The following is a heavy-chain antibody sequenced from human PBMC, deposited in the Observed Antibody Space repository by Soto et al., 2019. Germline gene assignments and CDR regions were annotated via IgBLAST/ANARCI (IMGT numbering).Heavy chain of an antibody. J-gene: IGHJ4*02. D-gene: IGHD5-12*01. CDR3: ARGLYSGWHYFDY. V-gene: IGHV3-66*01. CDR2: IDSGGST. Sequence: EVQLVESGGGLVQPGGSLRLSCAASGFTVSSNYMSWVRQAQGKGLEGVSVIDSGGSTYYADSVKGRFTISRDNSKNTLYLQMNSLRAEDTAVYYGARGLYSGWHYFDYWGQGTLVTVSS. CDR1: GFTVSSNY.